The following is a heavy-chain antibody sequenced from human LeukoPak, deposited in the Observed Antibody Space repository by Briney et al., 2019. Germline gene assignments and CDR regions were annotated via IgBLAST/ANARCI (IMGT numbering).Heavy chain of an antibody. J-gene: IGHJ6*02. D-gene: IGHD3-3*01. CDR1: GFTFSSYA. CDR2: ISGSGGST. CDR3: AKDGPIFGVVIIMSAYGMDV. Sequence: GGSLRLSCAASGFTFSSYAMSWVRQAPGKGLEWVSAISGSGGSTYYADSVKGRFTISRDNSKNTLYLQMNSLRAEDTAVYYCAKDGPIFGVVIIMSAYGMDVWGQGTTVTVSS. V-gene: IGHV3-23*01.